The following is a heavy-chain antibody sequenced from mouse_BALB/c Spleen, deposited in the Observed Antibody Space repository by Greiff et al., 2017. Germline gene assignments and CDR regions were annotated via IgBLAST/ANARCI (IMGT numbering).Heavy chain of an antibody. CDR3: ARRESYSSSYAMDY. J-gene: IGHJ4*01. CDR1: GFTFSSFG. Sequence: EVKLVESGGGLVQPGGSRKLSCAASGFTFSSFGMHWVRQAPEKGLEWVAYISSGSSTIYYADTVKGRFTISRDNPKNTLFLQMTSLRSEDTAMYYCARRESYSSSYAMDYWGQGTSVTVSS. CDR2: ISSGSSTI. V-gene: IGHV5-17*02. D-gene: IGHD1-1*01.